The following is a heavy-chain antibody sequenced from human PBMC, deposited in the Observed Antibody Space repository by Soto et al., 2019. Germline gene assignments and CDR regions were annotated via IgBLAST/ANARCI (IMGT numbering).Heavy chain of an antibody. V-gene: IGHV3-23*01. Sequence: LRLSCAASGFTFTSYAMSWVRLTPGKGLEWVSAISGSGSNTFYADSVRGRFTISRDNSKNTVFLQMNNLRAEDTAVYFCARDRVTFDYWGQGTRVTVSS. D-gene: IGHD3-10*01. CDR1: GFTFTSYA. J-gene: IGHJ4*02. CDR3: ARDRVTFDY. CDR2: ISGSGSNT.